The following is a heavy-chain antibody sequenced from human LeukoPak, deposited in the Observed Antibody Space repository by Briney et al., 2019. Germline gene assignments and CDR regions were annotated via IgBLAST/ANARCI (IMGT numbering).Heavy chain of an antibody. Sequence: ASVKVSCKASGYTFTSYGITWLRQAPGQGLEWMGWVSSYNGDTNHAQKFQGRVTMTGDTSTSTVYMELSSLRSEDTAVYYCARALSEMATIGEDFDYWGQGTLVTVSS. CDR3: ARALSEMATIGEDFDY. D-gene: IGHD5-24*01. CDR2: VSSYNGDT. CDR1: GYTFTSYG. J-gene: IGHJ4*02. V-gene: IGHV1-18*01.